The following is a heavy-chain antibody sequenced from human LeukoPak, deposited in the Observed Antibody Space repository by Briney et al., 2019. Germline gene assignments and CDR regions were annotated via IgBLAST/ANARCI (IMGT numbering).Heavy chain of an antibody. Sequence: SETLSLTCAVYGGSFSGYYWSWIRQPPGKGLEWIGEINHSGSTNYNPSLKSRVTISVDTSKNQFSLKLSSVTAADTAVYYCAHSGSLGWFDPWGQGTLVTVSS. J-gene: IGHJ5*02. CDR1: GGSFSGYY. CDR2: INHSGST. D-gene: IGHD1-26*01. CDR3: AHSGSLGWFDP. V-gene: IGHV4-34*01.